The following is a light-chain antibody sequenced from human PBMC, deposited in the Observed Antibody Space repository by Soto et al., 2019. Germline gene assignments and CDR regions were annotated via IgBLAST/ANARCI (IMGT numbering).Light chain of an antibody. CDR2: NVS. J-gene: IGLJ2*01. V-gene: IGLV2-14*01. Sequence: QSALTQPASVSGSPGQSITISCTGTSSDVGGYDYVSWYQQHPGKAPKLRISNVSNRPSGLSNRFSGSKSGNTASLTISGLQAEDEADYYCSSYTSSSTLGGVVFGGGTKLTVL. CDR1: SSDVGGYDY. CDR3: SSYTSSSTLGGVV.